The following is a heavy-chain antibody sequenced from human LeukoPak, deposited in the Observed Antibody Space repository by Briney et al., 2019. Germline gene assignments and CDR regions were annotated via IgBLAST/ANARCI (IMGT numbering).Heavy chain of an antibody. CDR2: GSNK. Sequence: GSNKYYADSVKGRFTISRDNSKNTLYLQMNSLRAEDTAVYYCARVLMGYYYDSSGYYGVDYWGQGTLVTVSS. D-gene: IGHD3-22*01. J-gene: IGHJ4*02. CDR3: ARVLMGYYYDSSGYYGVDY. V-gene: IGHV3-30-3*01.